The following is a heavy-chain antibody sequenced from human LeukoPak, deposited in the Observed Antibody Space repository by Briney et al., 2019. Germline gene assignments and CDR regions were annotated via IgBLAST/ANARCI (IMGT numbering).Heavy chain of an antibody. D-gene: IGHD2-2*01. V-gene: IGHV1-2*02. Sequence: GASVKVSCKASGYTFTDYYMHWVRQAPGQGFEWMGWINPNYGDTNYAQKFQGRVTMTRDTSISTAHMEVSRLRSDDTAVYYCARANFLYCSSIPCLFDYWGQGTLVTVSS. CDR2: INPNYGDT. CDR3: ARANFLYCSSIPCLFDY. J-gene: IGHJ4*02. CDR1: GYTFTDYY.